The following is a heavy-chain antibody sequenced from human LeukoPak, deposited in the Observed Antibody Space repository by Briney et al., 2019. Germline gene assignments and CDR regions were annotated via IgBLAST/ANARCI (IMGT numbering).Heavy chain of an antibody. D-gene: IGHD4-23*01. V-gene: IGHV3-21*01. CDR3: AKNNDYGGSYWYFDL. J-gene: IGHJ2*01. CDR2: ISSSSSYI. CDR1: GFTFSSYS. Sequence: GGSLRLSCAASGFTFSSYSMNWVRQAPGKGLEWVSSISSSSSYIYYADSVKGRLTISRDSSKNTLYLQMSSLRDEDTAVYYCAKNNDYGGSYWYFDLWGRGTLVTVSS.